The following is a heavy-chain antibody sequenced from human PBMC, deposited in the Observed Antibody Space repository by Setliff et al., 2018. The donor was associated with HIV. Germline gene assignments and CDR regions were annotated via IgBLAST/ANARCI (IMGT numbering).Heavy chain of an antibody. CDR1: GDSLSSSSYY. J-gene: IGHJ4*02. D-gene: IGHD4-17*01. CDR3: AREIYGGNSRPFDY. Sequence: SETLSLTCTVFGDSLSSSSYYWGWIRQPPGKGLEWIGSIYYSGTTYYNPSLKSRVTISVETSRNQLSLKLSSVTAADTAVYYCAREIYGGNSRPFDYWGQGTLVTVSS. CDR2: IYYSGTT. V-gene: IGHV4-39*07.